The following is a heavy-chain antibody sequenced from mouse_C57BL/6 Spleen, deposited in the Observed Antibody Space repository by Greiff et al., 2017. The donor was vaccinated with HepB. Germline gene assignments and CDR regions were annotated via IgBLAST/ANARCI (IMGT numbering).Heavy chain of an antibody. J-gene: IGHJ2*01. CDR2: IYWDDDK. CDR1: GFSLSTSGMG. CDR3: ARTTTVVVGGSFDY. Sequence: QVTLKESGPGILQSSQTLSLTCSFSGFSLSTSGMGVSWIRQPSGKGLEWLAHIYWDDDKRYNPSLKSRLTISKDTSRNQVFLKITSVDTADTATYYSARTTTVVVGGSFDYWGQGTTLTVSS. V-gene: IGHV8-12*01. D-gene: IGHD1-1*01.